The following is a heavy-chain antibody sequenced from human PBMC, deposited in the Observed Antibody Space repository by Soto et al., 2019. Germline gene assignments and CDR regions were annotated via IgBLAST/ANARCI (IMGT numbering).Heavy chain of an antibody. CDR2: IRDRAYNYAT. D-gene: IGHD3-10*01. CDR1: GFVFKDSS. V-gene: IGHV3-73*01. CDR3: TRLISAAQDY. J-gene: IGHJ4*02. Sequence: VLLVESGGGLVQPGGSLKLSCEASGFVFKDSSIHWVRQASGKGLEWVALIRDRAYNYATAYAASVKGRFTISRDDSNNKAYLQMDSLKTEDTAIYYCTRLISAAQDYWGQGTLVTVSS.